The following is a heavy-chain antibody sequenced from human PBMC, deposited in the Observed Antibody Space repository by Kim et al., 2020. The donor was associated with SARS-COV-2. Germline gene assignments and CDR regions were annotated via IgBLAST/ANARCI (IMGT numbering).Heavy chain of an antibody. CDR1: GFSFTSYG. Sequence: GGSLRLSCAASGFSFTSYGMHWVRQAPGKGLEWVAAIYFDGSNKYYADFVKGRFTISRDNSKNTLYLQMSSLRAEDTAVFYCGRDTYYDGAGNNWYFYG. CDR2: IYFDGSNK. V-gene: IGHV3-33*01. CDR3: GRDTYYDGAGNNWYFYG. J-gene: IGHJ6*01. D-gene: IGHD3-10*01.